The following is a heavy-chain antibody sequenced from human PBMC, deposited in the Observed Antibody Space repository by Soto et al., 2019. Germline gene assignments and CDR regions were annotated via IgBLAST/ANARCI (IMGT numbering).Heavy chain of an antibody. D-gene: IGHD5-18*01. CDR3: ARGIKGYSYGVAKY. J-gene: IGHJ4*02. Sequence: GGSLRLSCAASGFTFSSYWMSWVRQAPGKGLEWVANIKQDGSEKYYVDSVKGRFTISRDNAKNSLYLQMNSLRAEDTAVYYCARGIKGYSYGVAKYWGQGTLVTVSS. CDR1: GFTFSSYW. CDR2: IKQDGSEK. V-gene: IGHV3-7*01.